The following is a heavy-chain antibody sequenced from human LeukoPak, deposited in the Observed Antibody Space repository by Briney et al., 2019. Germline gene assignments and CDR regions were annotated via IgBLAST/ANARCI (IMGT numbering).Heavy chain of an antibody. D-gene: IGHD6-13*01. CDR3: ARHKMHSSSWYDY. CDR1: GGSISSYY. CDR2: IYYSGST. V-gene: IGHV4-59*08. Sequence: SETLSLTCTVSGGSISSYYWSWIRQPPGKGLEWIGYIYYSGSTNYNPSLKSRVTISVDTSKNQFSLKLSSVTAADTAVYYCARHKMHSSSWYDYWGQGTLVTVSS. J-gene: IGHJ4*02.